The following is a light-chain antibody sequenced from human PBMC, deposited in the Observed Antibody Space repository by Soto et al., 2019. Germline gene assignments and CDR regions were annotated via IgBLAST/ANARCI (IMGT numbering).Light chain of an antibody. Sequence: QSVLTQPSSVSGDPGQTVTISCTGSGSNIGAGYNVHWYQQLPGTAPKLLIHGNSNRPSGVPDRFSASKSGTSASLAIAGLQAEDEGDYYCQSYDSSLSGYVFGTGTKVTVL. J-gene: IGLJ1*01. CDR3: QSYDSSLSGYV. V-gene: IGLV1-40*01. CDR2: GNS. CDR1: GSNIGAGYN.